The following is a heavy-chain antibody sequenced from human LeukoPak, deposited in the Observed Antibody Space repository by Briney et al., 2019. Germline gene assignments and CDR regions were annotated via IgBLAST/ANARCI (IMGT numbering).Heavy chain of an antibody. CDR3: ARFSRPVGATKSFDY. CDR2: INHSGST. V-gene: IGHV4-34*01. CDR1: GGSFSGYY. Sequence: PSETLSLTCAVYGGSFSGYYWSWIRQPPGKGLEWIGEINHSGSTNYNPSLKSRVTISVDTSKNQFSLKLSSVTAADTAVYYCARFSRPVGATKSFDYWGQGTLVTVSS. J-gene: IGHJ4*02. D-gene: IGHD1-26*01.